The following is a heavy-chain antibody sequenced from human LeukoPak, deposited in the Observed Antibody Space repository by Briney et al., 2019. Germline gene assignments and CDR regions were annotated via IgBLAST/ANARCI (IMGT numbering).Heavy chain of an antibody. Sequence: GGSLRLSCAASGFTFSSYWMHWVRQAPGKGLVWVSRIYSDGNTTNYADSVKGRFTISRDNAKNTLYLQMNSLRAEDTAVYYCARDQGSTSRGIDYWGQGTLVTASS. D-gene: IGHD2-2*01. CDR1: GFTFSSYW. J-gene: IGHJ4*02. V-gene: IGHV3-74*01. CDR2: IYSDGNTT. CDR3: ARDQGSTSRGIDY.